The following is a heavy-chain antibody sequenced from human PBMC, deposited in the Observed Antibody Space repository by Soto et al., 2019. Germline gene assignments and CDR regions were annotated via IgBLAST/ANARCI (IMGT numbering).Heavy chain of an antibody. CDR2: IWHTGRP. CDR3: VRDSRTGCSSINCYMH. V-gene: IGHV4-4*02. J-gene: IGHJ4*02. Sequence: QLQLRESGPGLVQPSGTLSLTCDVSGDSLTNNHWWSWVRQAPGKGLDWIGEIWHTGRPNYNPSLKSRVAISIDKSKTQFSLKLSSVTAADTAVYYCVRDSRTGCSSINCYMHWGQGTLVTVS. CDR1: GDSLTNNHW. D-gene: IGHD2-15*01.